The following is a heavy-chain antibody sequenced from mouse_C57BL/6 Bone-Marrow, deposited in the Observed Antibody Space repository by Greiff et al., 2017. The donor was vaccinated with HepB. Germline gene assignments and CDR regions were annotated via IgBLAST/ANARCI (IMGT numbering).Heavy chain of an antibody. Sequence: VQLQQSGAELARPGASVKLSCKASGYTITSYGISWVKQRTGQGLEWIGEIYPRSGNTYYNEKFKGKATLTADKSSSTAYMELRSLTSEDSAVYFCARSRWLLQVDYWGQGTTLTVSS. CDR3: ARSRWLLQVDY. J-gene: IGHJ2*01. V-gene: IGHV1-81*01. CDR1: GYTITSYG. CDR2: IYPRSGNT. D-gene: IGHD2-3*01.